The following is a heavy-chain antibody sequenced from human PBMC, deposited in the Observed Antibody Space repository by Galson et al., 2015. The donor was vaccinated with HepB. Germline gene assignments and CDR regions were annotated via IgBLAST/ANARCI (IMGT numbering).Heavy chain of an antibody. V-gene: IGHV3-30*18. CDR3: AKDPYLYSALAGTMAGFDY. CDR1: GFTFSNYG. Sequence: SLRLSCAASGFTFSNYGMHWVRQAPGKGLEWVAVISYDGSNKYYADSVTGRFTISRDNPKNTLYLQMNSLRAEDTALYYCAKDPYLYSALAGTMAGFDYWGQGTLVTVSS. J-gene: IGHJ4*02. CDR2: ISYDGSNK. D-gene: IGHD6-19*01.